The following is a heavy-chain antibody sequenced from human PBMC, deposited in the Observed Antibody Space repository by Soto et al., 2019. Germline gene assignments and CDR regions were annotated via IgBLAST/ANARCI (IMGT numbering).Heavy chain of an antibody. Sequence: EVQLLQYGGGLVQLGGSLRPSFTAPGFPFSNYVLAWVRQAPGTGLQWVSSISNSGSNRYYAESVKGRVTISRDNSNNTLYLQMNSLRAEDTALYYCARRGRTLPHYSYYMDVWGKGTTVAVSS. CDR1: GFPFSNYV. J-gene: IGHJ6*03. CDR3: ARRGRTLPHYSYYMDV. CDR2: ISNSGSNR. V-gene: IGHV3-23*01.